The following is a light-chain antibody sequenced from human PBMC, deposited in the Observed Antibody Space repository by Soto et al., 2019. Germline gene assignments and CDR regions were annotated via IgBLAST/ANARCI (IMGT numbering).Light chain of an antibody. CDR1: QSISSW. Sequence: DIQMTQSPSTLSASVGDRVTITCRASQSISSWLAWYQQKPGKAPKLLIYDVSNLESGVPSRFSGRGSGTEFTLTISSLQPDDFATYYCQQYSSYSLLTYGGGTNVEIK. V-gene: IGKV1-5*01. J-gene: IGKJ4*01. CDR2: DVS. CDR3: QQYSSYSLLT.